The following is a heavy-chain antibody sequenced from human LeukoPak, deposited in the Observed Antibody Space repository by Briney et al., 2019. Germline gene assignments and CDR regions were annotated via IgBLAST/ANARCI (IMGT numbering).Heavy chain of an antibody. CDR3: AKGTERYREVSSFDF. Sequence: PGGSLRLFCAASGFTFNSYTMIWVRQAPGKGLEWVSGITGRGDGTYYADLVKGRFTISRDNSKNTLYLQMNSLRAEDTAAYYCAKGTERYREVSSFDFWGQGTLVTVSS. J-gene: IGHJ4*02. V-gene: IGHV3-23*01. CDR1: GFTFNSYT. CDR2: ITGRGDGT. D-gene: IGHD6-19*01.